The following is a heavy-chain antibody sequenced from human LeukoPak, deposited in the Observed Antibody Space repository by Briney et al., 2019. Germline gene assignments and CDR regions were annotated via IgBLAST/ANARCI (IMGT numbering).Heavy chain of an antibody. Sequence: GGSLRLSCAASGFTFSSYGMHWVRQAPGKGLEWVAFIRYDGNNKYYADSVKGRFTISRDNSKNTLYLQMNSLRAEDTAVYYCARAGYSSSSLDYWGQGTLVTVSS. CDR1: GFTFSSYG. CDR2: IRYDGNNK. J-gene: IGHJ4*02. V-gene: IGHV3-30*02. CDR3: ARAGYSSSSLDY. D-gene: IGHD6-6*01.